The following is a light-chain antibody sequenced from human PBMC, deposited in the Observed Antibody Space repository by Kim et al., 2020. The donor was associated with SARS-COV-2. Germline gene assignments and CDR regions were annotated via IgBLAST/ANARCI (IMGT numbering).Light chain of an antibody. V-gene: IGKV3-11*01. CDR3: QQRSDWPPENS. Sequence: EIVLTQSPATLSLSPGERVTLSCRTSQSVDSHLAWFQQKPGQAPRLLIYHAFIRATGIPARFSGSGSGTDFTLTISGLEPEDFAVYYCQQRSDWPPENSFGQGTKLEI. CDR2: HAF. CDR1: QSVDSH. J-gene: IGKJ2*03.